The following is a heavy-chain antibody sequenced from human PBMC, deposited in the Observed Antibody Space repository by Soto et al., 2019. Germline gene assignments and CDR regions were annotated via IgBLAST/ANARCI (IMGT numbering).Heavy chain of an antibody. CDR2: IYYSGST. CDR3: ARNRVREGRHYGLDV. Sequence: SETLSLTCAVYGGSFSGYYWSWIRQPPGKGLEWIGYIYYSGSTNYNPSLKSRVTISVDTSKNQFSLKLSSVTAADTAVYYCARNRVREGRHYGLDVWGQGTTVTVSS. V-gene: IGHV4-59*01. J-gene: IGHJ6*02. CDR1: GGSFSGYY.